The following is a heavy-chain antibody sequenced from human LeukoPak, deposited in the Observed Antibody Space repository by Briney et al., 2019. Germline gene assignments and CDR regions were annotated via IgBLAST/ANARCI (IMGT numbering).Heavy chain of an antibody. CDR1: GGTFSSYA. Sequence: GASVKVSCKASGGTFSSYAISWVRQAPGQGLEWMGGIIPIFGTANYAQKFQGRVTITADESTSTAYMELSSLRSEDTAVYYCAQTEYYDSSGYYYFDYWGHGTLVTVSS. CDR2: IIPIFGTA. D-gene: IGHD3-22*01. J-gene: IGHJ4*01. CDR3: AQTEYYDSSGYYYFDY. V-gene: IGHV1-69*13.